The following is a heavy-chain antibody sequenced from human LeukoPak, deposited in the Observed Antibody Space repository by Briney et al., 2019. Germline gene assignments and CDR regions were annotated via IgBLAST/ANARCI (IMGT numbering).Heavy chain of an antibody. CDR1: GFTFSSYG. D-gene: IGHD5-24*01. J-gene: IGHJ4*02. V-gene: IGHV3-33*06. Sequence: GRSLRLSCAASGFTFSSYGMHWVRQASGKGLEWVAVIWIDGSNKYYADSVKGRFTISRDNSKNTLYLQMNSLRAEDTAVYYCAKSRRWLQFCDSWGQGTLLTVSS. CDR3: AKSRRWLQFCDS. CDR2: IWIDGSNK.